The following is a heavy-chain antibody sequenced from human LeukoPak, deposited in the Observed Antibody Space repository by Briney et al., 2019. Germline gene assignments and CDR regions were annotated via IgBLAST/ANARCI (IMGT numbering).Heavy chain of an antibody. Sequence: ASETLSLTCTVSGGSISSYYWSWIRQPPGKGLEWIGYIYYSGSTNYNPSLKSRVTISVDTSKNQFSLKLSSVTAADTAVYYCARRGGLWFGELEGWFDPWGQGTLVTVSS. V-gene: IGHV4-59*08. D-gene: IGHD3-10*01. CDR1: GGSISSYY. J-gene: IGHJ5*02. CDR3: ARRGGLWFGELEGWFDP. CDR2: IYYSGST.